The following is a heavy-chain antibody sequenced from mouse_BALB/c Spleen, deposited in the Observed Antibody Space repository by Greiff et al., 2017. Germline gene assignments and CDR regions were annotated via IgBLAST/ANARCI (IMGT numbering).Heavy chain of an antibody. Sequence: VQLQQSGPELVKPGASVKISCKASGCTFTDYNMHWVKQSHGKSLEWIGYIYPYNGGTGYNQKFKSKATLTVDNSSSTAYMELRSLTSEDSAVYYCATQLGRRAMDYWGQGTSVTVSS. V-gene: IGHV1S29*02. CDR3: ATQLGRRAMDY. CDR2: IYPYNGGT. D-gene: IGHD4-1*02. J-gene: IGHJ4*01. CDR1: GCTFTDYN.